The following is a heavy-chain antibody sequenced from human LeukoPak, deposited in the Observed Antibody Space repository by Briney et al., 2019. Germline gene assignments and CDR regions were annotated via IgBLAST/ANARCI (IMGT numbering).Heavy chain of an antibody. CDR2: ISNSDDST. Sequence: GGSLRLSCAASGFPFSSYAMSWVRQAPGKGLEWVSTISNSDDSTYYADSAKGRFTISRDNSENTLFLRMNSLRSEDTAVYYCARGRNYYDSSGYYYEGDAFDIWGQGTMVTVSS. V-gene: IGHV3-23*01. CDR1: GFPFSSYA. D-gene: IGHD3-22*01. CDR3: ARGRNYYDSSGYYYEGDAFDI. J-gene: IGHJ3*02.